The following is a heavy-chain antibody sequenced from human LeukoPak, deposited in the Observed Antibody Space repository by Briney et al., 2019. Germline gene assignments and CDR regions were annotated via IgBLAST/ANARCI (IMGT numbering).Heavy chain of an antibody. CDR1: GFTFSSYG. D-gene: IGHD5-24*01. V-gene: IGHV3-30*02. J-gene: IGHJ4*02. CDR2: IRYDGSNK. Sequence: GGSLRLSCAASGFTFSSYGMHWVRQAPGKGLEWVAFIRYDGSNKYYADSVKGRFTISRDDSKNTLYLQMNSLRAEDTAVYYCAKDQVWEMATTKFGWYFDYWGQGTLVTVSS. CDR3: AKDQVWEMATTKFGWYFDY.